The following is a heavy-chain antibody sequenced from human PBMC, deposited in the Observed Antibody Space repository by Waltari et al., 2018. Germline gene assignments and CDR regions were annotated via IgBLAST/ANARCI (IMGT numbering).Heavy chain of an antibody. D-gene: IGHD6-19*01. Sequence: QLQLQESGPGLVKPSETLSLTCTVSGGSISSSSYSWGWIRQPPGKGLEWIGSIYYSGSTYYNPSLKSRVTISVDTSKNQFSLKLSSVTAADTAVYYCARSRQWGPYAFDIWGQGTMVTVSS. CDR1: GGSISSSSYS. CDR3: ARSRQWGPYAFDI. CDR2: IYYSGST. J-gene: IGHJ3*02. V-gene: IGHV4-39*07.